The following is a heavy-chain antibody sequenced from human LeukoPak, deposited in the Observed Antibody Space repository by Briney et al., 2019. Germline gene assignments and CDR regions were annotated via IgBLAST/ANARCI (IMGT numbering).Heavy chain of an antibody. V-gene: IGHV4-4*07. CDR3: AREIAVAGWYYYYYMDV. CDR1: GGSISSYY. CDR2: IYTSGSP. J-gene: IGHJ6*03. D-gene: IGHD6-19*01. Sequence: SETLSLTCTVSGGSISSYYWSWIRQPAGKGLEWIGRIYTSGSPNYNPSLKSRVTMSVDTSKNQFSLKLSSVTAADTAVYYCAREIAVAGWYYYYYMDVWGKGTTVTISS.